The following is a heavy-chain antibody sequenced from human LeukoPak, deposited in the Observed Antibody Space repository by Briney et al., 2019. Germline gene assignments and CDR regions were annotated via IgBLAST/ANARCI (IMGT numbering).Heavy chain of an antibody. CDR2: INHSGST. V-gene: IGHV4-34*01. CDR1: GGSFSGYY. D-gene: IGHD3-9*01. Sequence: SETLSLTCAVYGGSFSGYYWSWIRQPPGKGLEWIGEINHSGSTNYNPSLKSRVAISVDTSKNQFPLKLSSVTAADTAAYYCARGGAGLRYFDWLSSWFDPWGQGTLVTVSS. J-gene: IGHJ5*02. CDR3: ARGGAGLRYFDWLSSWFDP.